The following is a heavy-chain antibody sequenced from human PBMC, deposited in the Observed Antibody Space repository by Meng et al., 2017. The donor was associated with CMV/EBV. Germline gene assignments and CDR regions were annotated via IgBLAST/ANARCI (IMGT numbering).Heavy chain of an antibody. D-gene: IGHD2-2*01. Sequence: ASVKVSCKASGYTFSNYYMHWVRQAPGQGLEWMGVINPTGGGTNYAQKFQGRVTMTRDTSTSTVYMELSSLRSEDTAVYYCASELFCSSTSCWWGQGTLVTVSS. CDR3: ASELFCSSTSCW. CDR1: GYTFSNYY. V-gene: IGHV1-46*01. CDR2: INPTGGGT. J-gene: IGHJ4*02.